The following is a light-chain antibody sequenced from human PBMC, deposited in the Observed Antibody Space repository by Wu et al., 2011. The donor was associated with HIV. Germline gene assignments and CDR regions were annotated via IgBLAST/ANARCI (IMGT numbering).Light chain of an antibody. V-gene: IGKV3-20*01. CDR3: QQYGSSPHT. CDR1: QSVSSSY. Sequence: SQSVSSSYLAWYQQKPGQAPRLLIYVASSRATGIPDRFSGSGSGTDFTLTISRLEPEDFAVYYCQQYGSSPHTFGQGTKVEIK. CDR2: VAS. J-gene: IGKJ1*01.